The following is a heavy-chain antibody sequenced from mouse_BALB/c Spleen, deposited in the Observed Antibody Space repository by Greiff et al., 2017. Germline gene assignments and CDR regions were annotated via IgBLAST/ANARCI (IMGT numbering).Heavy chain of an antibody. Sequence: EVQLQQSGPELVKPGASVKISCKASGYTFTDYNMHWVKQSHGKSLEWIGYIYPYNGGTGYNQKFKSKATLTVDNSSSTAYMELRSLTSEDSAVYYCARGPRYYGYVAMDYWGQGTSVTVSS. J-gene: IGHJ4*01. CDR2: IYPYNGGT. CDR1: GYTFTDYN. D-gene: IGHD1-2*01. V-gene: IGHV1S29*02. CDR3: ARGPRYYGYVAMDY.